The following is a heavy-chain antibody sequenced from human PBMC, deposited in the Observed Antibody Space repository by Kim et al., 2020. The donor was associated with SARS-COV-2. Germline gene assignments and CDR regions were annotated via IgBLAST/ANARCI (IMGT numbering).Heavy chain of an antibody. V-gene: IGHV4-34*01. D-gene: IGHD3-16*01. CDR2: INHSGSV. Sequence: SETLSLTCAVYGGPFSGYHWSWVRQPPGKGLEWIGEINHSGSVIHNPSLKSRVSISKDTSKKQFSLKWTSVTAADTAFFFLARGRAGVVPSLILGLGPHSDYIILDVWGHGTTVTVSS. J-gene: IGHJ6*02. CDR1: GGPFSGYH. CDR3: ARGRAGVVPSLILGLGPHSDYIILDV.